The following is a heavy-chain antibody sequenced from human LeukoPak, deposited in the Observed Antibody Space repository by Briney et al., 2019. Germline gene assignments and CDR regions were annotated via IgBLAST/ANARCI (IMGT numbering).Heavy chain of an antibody. D-gene: IGHD2-8*01. CDR2: ISGSST. CDR1: GFTLSNYA. V-gene: IGHV3-23*01. CDR3: ARGERYCADGICYNREYNWIDP. Sequence: GGSLRLSCVASGFTLSNYAMTWVRQAPGKGLEWVSTISGSSTFYADSLKSRFTISRDNSKNTLFLQMNSLRVDDTAVYYCARGERYCADGICYNREYNWIDPWGQGTLVTVSS. J-gene: IGHJ5*02.